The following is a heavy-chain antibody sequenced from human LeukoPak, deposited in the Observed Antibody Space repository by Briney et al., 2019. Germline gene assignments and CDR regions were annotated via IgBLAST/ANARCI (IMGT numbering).Heavy chain of an antibody. CDR3: ANEIRPNDY. CDR1: EFDFSSHA. V-gene: IGHV3-23*01. D-gene: IGHD4-17*01. J-gene: IGHJ4*02. Sequence: GGSLRLSCAASEFDFSSHAMTWLRQVPGKGLEWVSAISISGSKTYYADSVKGRFTISRDNSKNTLYLQMNSLRAEDTAVYYCANEIRPNDYWGQGTQVTVSS. CDR2: ISISGSKT.